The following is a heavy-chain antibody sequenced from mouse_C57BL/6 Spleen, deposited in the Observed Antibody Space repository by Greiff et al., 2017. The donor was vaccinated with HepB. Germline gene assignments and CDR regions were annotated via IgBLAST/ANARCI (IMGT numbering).Heavy chain of an antibody. V-gene: IGHV5-4*03. CDR1: GFTFSSYA. D-gene: IGHD1-1*01. Sequence: EVMLVESGGGLVKPGGSLKLSCAASGFTFSSYAMSWVRQTPEKRLEWVATISDGGSYTYYPDNVKGRFTISRDNAKNNLYLQMSHLKSEDTAMYYCARLYGSSSWYFDVWGTGTTVTVSS. CDR3: ARLYGSSSWYFDV. J-gene: IGHJ1*03. CDR2: ISDGGSYT.